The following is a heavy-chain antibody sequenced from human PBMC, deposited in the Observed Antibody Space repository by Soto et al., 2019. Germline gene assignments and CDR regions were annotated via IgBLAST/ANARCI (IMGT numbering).Heavy chain of an antibody. D-gene: IGHD5-18*01. Sequence: SSETLSLTCAVYGGSFSGYYWSWIRQPPGKGLEWIGEINHSGSTNYNPSLKSRVTISVDTSKNQFSLKLSSVTAADTAVYYCARGGYRTRYYYYYGMDVWGQGTTVTVSS. CDR2: INHSGST. J-gene: IGHJ6*02. V-gene: IGHV4-34*01. CDR3: ARGGYRTRYYYYYGMDV. CDR1: GGSFSGYY.